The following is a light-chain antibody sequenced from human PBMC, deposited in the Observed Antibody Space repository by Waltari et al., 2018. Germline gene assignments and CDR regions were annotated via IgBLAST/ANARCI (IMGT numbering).Light chain of an antibody. J-gene: IGKJ4*01. CDR2: AAS. CDR1: QSISSY. Sequence: DIQMTQSPSSLSASVGDRVTITCRASQSISSYLNWYQEKPGKAPKLLIYAASSLQSGVPSMFSGGGSGTDFTLIINNLQPEDFATYYCQQSYSVPLTFGGGTEVEIK. CDR3: QQSYSVPLT. V-gene: IGKV1-39*01.